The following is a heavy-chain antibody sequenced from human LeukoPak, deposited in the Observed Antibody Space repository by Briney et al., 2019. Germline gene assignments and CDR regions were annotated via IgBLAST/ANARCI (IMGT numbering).Heavy chain of an antibody. J-gene: IGHJ5*02. V-gene: IGHV3-30-3*01. CDR2: ISYDGSNK. Sequence: GGSLRLSCAASGFTFSSYAMHWVRQAPGKGLEWVAVISYDGSNKYYADSVKGRFTISRDNSENTLYLQMNSLRAEDTAVYYCARRSYGSGLSRTHNWFDPWGQGTLVTVSS. D-gene: IGHD3-10*01. CDR3: ARRSYGSGLSRTHNWFDP. CDR1: GFTFSSYA.